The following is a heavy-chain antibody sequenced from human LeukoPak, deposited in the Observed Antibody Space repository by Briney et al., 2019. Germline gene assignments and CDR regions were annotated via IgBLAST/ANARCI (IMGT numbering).Heavy chain of an antibody. J-gene: IGHJ4*02. CDR1: GFIFSDYE. D-gene: IGHD1-7*01. Sequence: GGALRLSCAASGFIFSDYEMYWVRQAPGKGLVWVSRILADGTTTMYAASVKGRFTISRDNAKNTLYLQMNSLRAEDTAAYYCARGNYGFDYWGQGTLVIVSS. V-gene: IGHV3-74*03. CDR2: ILADGTTT. CDR3: ARGNYGFDY.